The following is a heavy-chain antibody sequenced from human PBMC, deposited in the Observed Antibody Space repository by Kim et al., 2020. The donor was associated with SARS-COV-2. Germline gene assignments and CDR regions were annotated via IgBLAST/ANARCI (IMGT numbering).Heavy chain of an antibody. J-gene: IGHJ2*01. CDR3: ARGGLLMPREYSDR. CDR1: GGTFSSYA. CDR2: IIPIFGTA. V-gene: IGHV1-69*13. D-gene: IGHD2-2*01. Sequence: SVKVSCKASGGTFSSYAISWVRQALGQGLEWMGGIIPIFGTANYAQKFQGRVTITADESTSTAYMELSSLRAEDTAVYYCARGGLLMPREYSDRWGRGTLVTVSS.